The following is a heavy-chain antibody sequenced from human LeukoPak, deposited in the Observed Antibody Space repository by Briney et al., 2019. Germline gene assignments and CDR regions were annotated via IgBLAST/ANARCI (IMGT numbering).Heavy chain of an antibody. J-gene: IGHJ6*02. CDR3: ARDYDFWSGYPTYYYYGMDV. CDR2: IYYSGST. Sequence: SETLSLTCTVSGGSISSGGYYWSWIRQHPGKGLEWIGYIYYSGSTYYNPSLKSRVTISVDTSKNQFSLKLSSVTAADTAVYYCARDYDFWSGYPTYYYYGMDVWGQGTTVTVSS. D-gene: IGHD3-3*01. CDR1: GGSISSGGYY. V-gene: IGHV4-31*03.